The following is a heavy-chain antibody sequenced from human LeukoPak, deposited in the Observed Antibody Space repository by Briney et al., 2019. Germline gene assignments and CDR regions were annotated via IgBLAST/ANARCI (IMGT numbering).Heavy chain of an antibody. CDR2: INTNTGNP. D-gene: IGHD6-13*01. CDR3: ARSYSSSWYDEYYYYYYMDV. V-gene: IGHV7-4-1*02. J-gene: IGHJ6*03. Sequence: ASVKVFCKASGYTFTSYAMNWVRQAPGQGLEWMGWINTNTGNPTYAQGFTGRFVFSLDTSVSTAYLQISSLKAEDTAVYYCARSYSSSWYDEYYYYYYMDVWGKGTTVTVSS. CDR1: GYTFTSYA.